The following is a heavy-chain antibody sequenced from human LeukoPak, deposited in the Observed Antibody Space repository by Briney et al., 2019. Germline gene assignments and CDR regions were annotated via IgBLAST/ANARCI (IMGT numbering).Heavy chain of an antibody. V-gene: IGHV4-4*07. CDR1: GGSISSYY. J-gene: IGHJ4*02. D-gene: IGHD4-17*01. CDR2: IYTSGST. Sequence: PETLSLTCTVSGGSISSYYWSWIRQPAGKGLEWIGRIYTSGSTNYNPSLKSRVTMSVDTSKNQFSLKLSSVTAADTAVYYCARSESTVTNFDYWGQGTLVTVSS. CDR3: ARSESTVTNFDY.